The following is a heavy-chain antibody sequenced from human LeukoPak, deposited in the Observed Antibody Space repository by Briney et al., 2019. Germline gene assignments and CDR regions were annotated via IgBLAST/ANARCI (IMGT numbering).Heavy chain of an antibody. CDR3: ASMMGVAAAGTFDY. Sequence: SETLSLTCAVYGGSFSGYYWSWIRQPPGKGLEWIGEINHSGSTNYNPSLKSRVTISVDTSKNQFSLKLSSATAADTAVYYCASMMGVAAAGTFDYWGQGTLVTVSS. V-gene: IGHV4-34*01. D-gene: IGHD6-13*01. CDR1: GGSFSGYY. J-gene: IGHJ4*02. CDR2: INHSGST.